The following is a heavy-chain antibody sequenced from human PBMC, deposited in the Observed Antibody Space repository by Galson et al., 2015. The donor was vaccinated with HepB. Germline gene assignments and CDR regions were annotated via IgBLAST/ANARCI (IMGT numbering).Heavy chain of an antibody. V-gene: IGHV1-18*01. D-gene: IGHD2-15*01. CDR1: VYACTSYV. Sequence: SMQVSSKAAVYACTSYVSSGGRQPAEQGLEWMGWISAYNGNTNYAQRLQGRVTMTTDKSTSTAYMELRSLRSDDTAVYYCARVFSDERGLLEDWFGPWGQGTLVTVSS. CDR2: ISAYNGNT. J-gene: IGHJ5*02. CDR3: ARVFSDERGLLEDWFGP.